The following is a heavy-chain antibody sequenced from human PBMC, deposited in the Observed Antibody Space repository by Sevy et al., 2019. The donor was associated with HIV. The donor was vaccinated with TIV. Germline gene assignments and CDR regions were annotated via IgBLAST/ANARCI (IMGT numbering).Heavy chain of an antibody. CDR1: GFTIDDDA. CDR2: ISSDSSII. V-gene: IGHV3-9*01. D-gene: IGHD3-16*01. CDR3: TKDIRYNAFRGMDV. Sequence: GGSLRLSCAASGFTIDDDAMHGCLQVPAKGLEGVSAISSDSSIISYAESVRGRFTISRDNDKNSLYLQMTSLRTEDTALYYCTKDIRYNAFRGMDVWGRGTTVTVSS. J-gene: IGHJ6*02.